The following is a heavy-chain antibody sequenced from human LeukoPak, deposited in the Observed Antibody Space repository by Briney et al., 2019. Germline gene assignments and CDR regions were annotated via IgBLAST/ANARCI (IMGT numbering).Heavy chain of an antibody. V-gene: IGHV4-59*01. D-gene: IGHD4-17*01. CDR3: ARGDGDYGWFDP. J-gene: IGHJ5*02. CDR1: GGSISNYY. Sequence: SETLSLTCTVSGGSISNYYWNWIRQPPGKGLEWIGFIYSSGSTNYNPSLKSRVTISVDTSKNHFSLKLSSVTAADTAVYYCARGDGDYGWFDPWGQGTLVTVSS. CDR2: IYSSGST.